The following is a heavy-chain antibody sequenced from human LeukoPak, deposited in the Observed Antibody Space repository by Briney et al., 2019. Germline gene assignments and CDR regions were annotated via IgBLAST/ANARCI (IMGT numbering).Heavy chain of an antibody. V-gene: IGHV3-21*01. CDR2: ISSTGSYI. Sequence: GGSLRLSCAASGFTFNNYAINWVRQAPGKGLEWVSSISSTGSYIYHADSVKGRFTISRDNPGNVVYLQMDSLRAEDTAVYYCSRVAQSGPTGWFDPWGQGTLVTVSS. D-gene: IGHD1-1*01. J-gene: IGHJ5*02. CDR3: SRVAQSGPTGWFDP. CDR1: GFTFNNYA.